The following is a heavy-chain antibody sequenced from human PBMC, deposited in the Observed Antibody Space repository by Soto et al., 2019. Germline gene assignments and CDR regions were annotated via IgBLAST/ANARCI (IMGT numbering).Heavy chain of an antibody. CDR3: ARDRNYYDSSGYYSPPDY. Sequence: GGSLRLSCAASGFTFSSYAMHWVRQSPGKGLEWVAVISYDGSNKYYADSMKGRFTISRDNSKNTLYLQMNSLRAEDTAVYYCARDRNYYDSSGYYSPPDYWVQGTLVTVSS. CDR1: GFTFSSYA. J-gene: IGHJ4*02. V-gene: IGHV3-30-3*01. D-gene: IGHD3-22*01. CDR2: ISYDGSNK.